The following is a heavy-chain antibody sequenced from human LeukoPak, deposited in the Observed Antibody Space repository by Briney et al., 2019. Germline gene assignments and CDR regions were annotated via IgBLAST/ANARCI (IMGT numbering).Heavy chain of an antibody. Sequence: PGGSLRLSCAASGFTFSSYAMSWVRQAPGKGLEWVSAISGSGGSTYYADSVKGRFTISRDNSKNTLYLQMNSLRAEDTAVYYCATRSVYYDSSGYTFDYWGQGTLVTVSS. J-gene: IGHJ4*02. D-gene: IGHD3-22*01. V-gene: IGHV3-23*01. CDR2: ISGSGGST. CDR3: ATRSVYYDSSGYTFDY. CDR1: GFTFSSYA.